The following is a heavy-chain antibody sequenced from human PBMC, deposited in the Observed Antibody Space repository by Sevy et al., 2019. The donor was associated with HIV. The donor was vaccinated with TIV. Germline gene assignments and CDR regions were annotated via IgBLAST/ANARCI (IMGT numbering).Heavy chain of an antibody. CDR2: VSGSDDTK. CDR1: GFTFSDYY. J-gene: IGHJ6*02. D-gene: IGHD4-17*01. CDR3: ARDHVKDGDLGDYYYFAMDV. Sequence: GGSLRLSCAASGFTFSDYYMSWIRQAPGKGLEWVSYVSGSDDTKYYADSVKGRFTISRVNAKNSLYLQMNSLRAEDTAVYYCARDHVKDGDLGDYYYFAMDVWGQGTTVTVSS. V-gene: IGHV3-11*01.